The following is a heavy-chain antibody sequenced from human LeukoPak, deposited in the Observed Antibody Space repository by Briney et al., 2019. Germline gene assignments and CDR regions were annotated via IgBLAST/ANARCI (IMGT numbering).Heavy chain of an antibody. V-gene: IGHV3-30*04. J-gene: IGHJ6*02. D-gene: IGHD3-22*01. CDR3: ERDGYYYDSSGYSYYYGMDV. CDR2: ISYDGSNK. Sequence: GGSLRLSCAASGFTFSSYAMHWVRQAPGKGLEWVAVISYDGSNKYYADSVKGRFTISRDNSKNTLYLQMNSLRAEDTAVYYCERDGYYYDSSGYSYYYGMDVWGQGTTVTVSS. CDR1: GFTFSSYA.